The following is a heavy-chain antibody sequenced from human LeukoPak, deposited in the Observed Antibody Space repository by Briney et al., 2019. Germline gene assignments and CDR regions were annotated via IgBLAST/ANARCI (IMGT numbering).Heavy chain of an antibody. CDR3: ASQSEALWFGNAFDI. J-gene: IGHJ3*02. CDR2: ISYDGSNK. CDR1: GFTFSSYA. D-gene: IGHD3-10*01. Sequence: GGSLRLSCAASGFTFSSYAMHWVRQAPGKGLEWVAVISYDGSNKYYADSVKGRFTISRDNSKNTLYLQMNSLRAEDTAVYYCASQSEALWFGNAFDIWGQGTMVAVSS. V-gene: IGHV3-30*04.